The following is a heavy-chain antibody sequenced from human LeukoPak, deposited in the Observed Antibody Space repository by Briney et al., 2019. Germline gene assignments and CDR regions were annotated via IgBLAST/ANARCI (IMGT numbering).Heavy chain of an antibody. J-gene: IGHJ3*02. D-gene: IGHD1-26*01. V-gene: IGHV3-21*01. CDR1: GFSFSVYS. CDR2: ISSDSKYI. Sequence: PGGSLRLSCAASGFSFSVYSMIWVRQVPGKGLEWVSSISSDSKYIYYAGSMKGRFTVSRDNARNSLSLQMDSPGAEDTAIYYCARGHSGSYQRNDAFDIWGQGTMVTVSS. CDR3: ARGHSGSYQRNDAFDI.